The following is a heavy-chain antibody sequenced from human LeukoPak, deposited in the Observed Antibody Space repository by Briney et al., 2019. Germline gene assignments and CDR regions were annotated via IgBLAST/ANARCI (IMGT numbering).Heavy chain of an antibody. J-gene: IGHJ4*01. Sequence: PGGSLRLSCAASGFTFSNYWMSWVRQAPGKGLEWVANIKQDGSEKYYVDSVKGRFTISRDNAKNSLYLQMNSLRAEDTAVYYCARGRRILGGPENAGDFFDYWGQGSLVTVSS. CDR2: IKQDGSEK. V-gene: IGHV3-7*01. D-gene: IGHD3-16*01. CDR1: GFTFSNYW. CDR3: ARGRRILGGPENAGDFFDY.